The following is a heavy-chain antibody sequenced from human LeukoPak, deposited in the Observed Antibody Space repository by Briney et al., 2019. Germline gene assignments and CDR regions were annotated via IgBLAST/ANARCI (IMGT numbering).Heavy chain of an antibody. J-gene: IGHJ3*02. CDR2: ISGGGGST. D-gene: IGHD6-19*01. CDR1: GFSFEDYA. Sequence: GGSLRLSCAASGFSFEDYAMHWVRQAPGKGLQWVSLISGGGGSTYYADSVKGRFTISRDNSKNSLYLQMNSLRTEDTALYYCAKDKPNRWIAVAVAFDIWGQGTMVAVSS. CDR3: AKDKPNRWIAVAVAFDI. V-gene: IGHV3-43*02.